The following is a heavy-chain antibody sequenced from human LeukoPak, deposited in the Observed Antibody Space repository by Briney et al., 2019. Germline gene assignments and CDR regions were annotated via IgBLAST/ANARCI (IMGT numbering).Heavy chain of an antibody. Sequence: ASVKVSCKASGYTFNSYGISWVRQAPGQGFEWMGWISTYSGNTNYAQKFQGRVILTTDTSTNTAYMELRSLRSDDTAVYYCARVLCSRCYPPLWDYNHYMDVWGKGTTVTVSS. CDR3: ARVLCSRCYPPLWDYNHYMDV. V-gene: IGHV1-18*01. CDR1: GYTFNSYG. CDR2: ISTYSGNT. J-gene: IGHJ6*03. D-gene: IGHD2-2*01.